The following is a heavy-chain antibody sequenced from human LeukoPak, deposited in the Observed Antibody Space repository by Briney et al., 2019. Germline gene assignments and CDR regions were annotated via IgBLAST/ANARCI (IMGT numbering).Heavy chain of an antibody. CDR1: GYTFTNYA. V-gene: IGHV7-4-1*02. D-gene: IGHD3-22*01. CDR3: ARGGMYDIRGHYKGFFFDN. J-gene: IGHJ4*02. CDR2: INTNTGNP. Sequence: GASVKVSCKASGYTFTNYALNWVRQAPGQGLEWMGWINTNTGNPTYAQGFAGRIVFSLDTSVSTAYLQITSLKAEDTGVYYCARGGMYDIRGHYKGFFFDNWGQGTLVSVSS.